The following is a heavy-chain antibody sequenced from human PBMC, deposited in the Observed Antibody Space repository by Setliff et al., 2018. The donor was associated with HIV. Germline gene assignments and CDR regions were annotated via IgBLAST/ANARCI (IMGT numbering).Heavy chain of an antibody. V-gene: IGHV1-69*13. CDR1: GVIPRHYG. CDR3: GRGVLYGLSEY. D-gene: IGHD3-10*01. CDR2: VIPVFGEP. J-gene: IGHJ4*02. Sequence: SVKVSCKASGVIPRHYGFNWVRQAPGQGLEWVGSVIPVFGEPHYAQRFQGRVTITADRSSNTAYMEIMSLRSDDTATYYCGRGVLYGLSEYWGPGSLITVSS.